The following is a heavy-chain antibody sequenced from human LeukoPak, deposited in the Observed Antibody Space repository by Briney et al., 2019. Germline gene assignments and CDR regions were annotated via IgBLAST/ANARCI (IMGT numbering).Heavy chain of an antibody. CDR1: GFTFSSYA. Sequence: AGGSLRLSCAASGFTFSSYAMSWVRQAPGKGLEWVSAISGSGGSTYYADSVKGRFTISRDNSKNTLYLQMNSLRAGDTAVYYCAKVGKDSSGYGTFDYWGQGTLVTVSS. D-gene: IGHD3-22*01. CDR3: AKVGKDSSGYGTFDY. V-gene: IGHV3-23*01. J-gene: IGHJ4*02. CDR2: ISGSGGST.